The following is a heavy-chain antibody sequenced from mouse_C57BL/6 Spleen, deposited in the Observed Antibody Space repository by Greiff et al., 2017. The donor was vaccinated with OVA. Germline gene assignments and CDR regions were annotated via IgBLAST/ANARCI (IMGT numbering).Heavy chain of an antibody. V-gene: IGHV1-64*01. CDR2: IHPNSGST. D-gene: IGHD1-1*01. Sequence: QVQLKQPGAELVKPGASVKLSCKASGYTFTSYWMHWVKQRPGQGLEWIGMIHPNSGSTNYNEKFKSKATLTVDKSSSTAYMQLSSLTSEDSAVYYCARRATTVAFDYWGQGTTLTVSS. CDR3: ARRATTVAFDY. CDR1: GYTFTSYW. J-gene: IGHJ2*01.